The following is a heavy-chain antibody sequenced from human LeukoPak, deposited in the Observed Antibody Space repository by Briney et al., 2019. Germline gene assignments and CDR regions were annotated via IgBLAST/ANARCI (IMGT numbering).Heavy chain of an antibody. CDR2: IYSGGTT. CDR3: ARDRAPPTSWYFDV. CDR1: GFTVSSNY. V-gene: IGHV3-53*01. J-gene: IGHJ2*01. D-gene: IGHD3-10*01. Sequence: PGGSLRLSCAASGFTVSSNYISWVRQAPGKGLEWVSVIYSGGTTYYADSVKGRFTISRDNSKNTLYLQMNSLRAEDTAVYYCARDRAPPTSWYFDVWGRGTLVTVSS.